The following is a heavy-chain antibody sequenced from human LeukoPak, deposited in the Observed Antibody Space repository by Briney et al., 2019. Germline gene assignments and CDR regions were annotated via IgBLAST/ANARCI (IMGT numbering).Heavy chain of an antibody. J-gene: IGHJ6*03. D-gene: IGHD1-26*01. Sequence: GGSLRLSCAASGFTFDDYGMSWVRQAPGKGLEWVSSISSSSSYIYYADSVKGRFTISRDNAKNSLYLQMNSLRAEDTAIYYCARDPYSGSYGDSYYYYMDVWGKGTTVTISS. CDR2: ISSSSSYI. CDR1: GFTFDDYG. CDR3: ARDPYSGSYGDSYYYYMDV. V-gene: IGHV3-21*01.